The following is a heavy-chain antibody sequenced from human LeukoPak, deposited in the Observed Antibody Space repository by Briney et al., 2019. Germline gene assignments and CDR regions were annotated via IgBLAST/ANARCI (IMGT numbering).Heavy chain of an antibody. CDR2: INPSGGST. Sequence: GASVKVSCKASGYTFTSYYMHWVRQAPGQGLEWMGIINPSGGSTSYAQKFQGRVTMTRDTSTSTVYMELSSLRSEDTAVYYCARAGELLAYYYYYYMDVWGKGTTVTISS. D-gene: IGHD1-26*01. CDR3: ARAGELLAYYYYYYMDV. J-gene: IGHJ6*03. CDR1: GYTFTSYY. V-gene: IGHV1-46*01.